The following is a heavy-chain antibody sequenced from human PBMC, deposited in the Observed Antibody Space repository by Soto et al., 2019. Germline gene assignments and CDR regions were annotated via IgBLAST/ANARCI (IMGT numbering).Heavy chain of an antibody. V-gene: IGHV5-10-1*01. CDR1: GYSFTSYW. CDR3: ARHDILTGYSPPTGGYGMDV. Sequence: PGESLQISCKGSGYSFTSYWISWVRQMPGKGLEWMGRIDPSDSYTNYSPSFQGHVTISADKSISTAYLQWSSLKASDTAMYYCARHDILTGYSPPTGGYGMDVWGQGTTVTVSS. D-gene: IGHD3-9*01. CDR2: IDPSDSYT. J-gene: IGHJ6*02.